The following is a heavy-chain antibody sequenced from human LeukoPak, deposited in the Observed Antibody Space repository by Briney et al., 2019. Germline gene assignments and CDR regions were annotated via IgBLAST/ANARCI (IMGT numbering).Heavy chain of an antibody. CDR3: AKDSRASGSYRDYFDY. D-gene: IGHD1-26*01. Sequence: GGSLRLSCAASGFTFSGYGMRWVRQAPGEGLEWVSAIGGSGSSTYYADSVKGRFTISRDNSKNTLYLQMNSQRAEDTAVYYCAKDSRASGSYRDYFDYWGQGTLVTVSS. J-gene: IGHJ4*02. V-gene: IGHV3-23*01. CDR2: IGGSGSST. CDR1: GFTFSGYG.